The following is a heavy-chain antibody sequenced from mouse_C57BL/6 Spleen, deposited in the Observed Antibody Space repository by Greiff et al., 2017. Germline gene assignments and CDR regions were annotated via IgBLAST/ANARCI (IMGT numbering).Heavy chain of an antibody. CDR3: TSYYYGSGAY. V-gene: IGHV14-4*01. Sequence: VQLQQSGAELVRPGASVKLSCTASGFNIKDDYMHWVKQRTEQGLEWIGWIDPENGDTEYASKFQGKATITADTSSNTAYLQLSSLTSEDTAVYYCTSYYYGSGAYWGQGTLVTVSA. CDR2: IDPENGDT. CDR1: GFNIKDDY. D-gene: IGHD1-1*01. J-gene: IGHJ3*01.